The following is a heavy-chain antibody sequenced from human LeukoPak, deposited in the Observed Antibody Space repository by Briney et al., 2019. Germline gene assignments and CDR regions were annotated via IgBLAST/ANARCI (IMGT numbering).Heavy chain of an antibody. CDR1: GGSFSSSSYY. CDR3: ARGSVGATLHFGH. CDR2: IYYSGGT. Sequence: SETLSLTCTVSGGSFSSSSYYWGWIRRPPGKGLEWIGSIYYSGGTYYNPSLKSRVTISVDTSKNQFSLKLSSVTAADTAVYYCARGSVGATLHFGHWGQGTLVTVSS. J-gene: IGHJ4*02. D-gene: IGHD1-26*01. V-gene: IGHV4-39*07.